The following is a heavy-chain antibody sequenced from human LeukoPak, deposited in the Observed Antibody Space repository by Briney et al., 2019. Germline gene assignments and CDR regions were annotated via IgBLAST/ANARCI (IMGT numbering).Heavy chain of an antibody. CDR3: ARDVKGVSDY. J-gene: IGHJ4*02. V-gene: IGHV4-38-2*02. Sequence: SETLSLTCTVSGYSISSGYYWGWIRQPPGQGLEWIGSIYHSGSTYYNPSLKSRVTISVDTSKNQFSLKLSSVTAADTAVYYCARDVKGVSDYWGQGTLVTVSS. CDR2: IYHSGST. CDR1: GYSISSGYY. D-gene: IGHD6-6*01.